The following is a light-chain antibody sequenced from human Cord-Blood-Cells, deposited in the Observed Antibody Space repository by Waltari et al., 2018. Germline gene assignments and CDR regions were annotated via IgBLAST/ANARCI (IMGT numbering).Light chain of an antibody. CDR3: QAWDSSTVV. V-gene: IGLV3-1*01. CDR2: QDS. CDR1: KLGANY. J-gene: IGLJ2*01. Sequence: SYELTQPPSVSVSPGPPATITSPGDKLGANYACWYQQKPGQAPVLVIYQDSKRPSGIPERFSGSNSGNTATLTISGTQAMDEADYYCQAWDSSTVVFGGGTKLTVL.